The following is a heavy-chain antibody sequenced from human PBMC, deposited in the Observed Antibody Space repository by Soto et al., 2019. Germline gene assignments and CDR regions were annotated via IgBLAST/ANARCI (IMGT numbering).Heavy chain of an antibody. Sequence: GSVKVCFKASGYAFTKNVISLVRQAPGQGLEWMGWINPYNGNTDYAQKLQRRVTVTTDTSTNTVHMELRSLRSDDTAVYYCARGPHDYSFTYYFDYWGRGTMVTVSS. CDR2: INPYNGNT. J-gene: IGHJ4*02. D-gene: IGHD3-16*01. CDR3: ARGPHDYSFTYYFDY. CDR1: GYAFTKNV. V-gene: IGHV1-18*01.